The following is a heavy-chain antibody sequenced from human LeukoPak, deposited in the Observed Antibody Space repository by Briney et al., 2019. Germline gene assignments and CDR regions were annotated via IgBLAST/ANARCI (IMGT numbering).Heavy chain of an antibody. Sequence: PSETLSLTCTVSGGSISSGGYYWNWIRQPPGKGLEWIGYIYHSGSTYYSPSLKSRVTISVDRSKNQFSLKLSSVTAADTAVYYCARGHGYWGQGTLVTVSS. CDR3: ARGHGY. CDR2: IYHSGST. V-gene: IGHV4-30-2*01. J-gene: IGHJ4*02. CDR1: GGSISSGGYY.